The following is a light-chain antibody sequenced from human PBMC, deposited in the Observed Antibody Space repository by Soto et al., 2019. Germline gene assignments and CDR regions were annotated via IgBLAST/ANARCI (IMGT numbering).Light chain of an antibody. V-gene: IGKV1-5*01. CDR3: QQYGSFSVWT. Sequence: DIQMTHPPSTLPASVGDRVTIACRASQNISSSLAWYQQKPGKAPKLLIYGASNLESGVPARFSGSGSGTDFTLTINSLQPDDSATYYCQQYGSFSVWTFGQGTKVDIK. CDR1: QNISSS. J-gene: IGKJ1*01. CDR2: GAS.